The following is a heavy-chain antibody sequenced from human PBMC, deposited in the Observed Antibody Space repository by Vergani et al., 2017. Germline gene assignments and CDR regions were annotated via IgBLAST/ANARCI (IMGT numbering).Heavy chain of an antibody. CDR2: ISSGGGDI. Sequence: EVQLLESGGGLVQPGGSRRLSCAGAGFTFDTYTMAYVRQAPGQGLDWVATISSGGGDIFYADSVKGRVTISRDNSKNTLFLQMNSLKDKDTAVNYCTTAWHLYYLRGEYFQYWVRRTLAAVSS. V-gene: IGHV3-23*01. D-gene: IGHD3-10*01. CDR1: GFTFDTYT. CDR3: TTAWHLYYLRGEYFQY. J-gene: IGHJ1*01.